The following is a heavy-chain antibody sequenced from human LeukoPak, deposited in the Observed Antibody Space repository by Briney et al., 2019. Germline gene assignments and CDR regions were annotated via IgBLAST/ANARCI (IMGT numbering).Heavy chain of an antibody. J-gene: IGHJ6*02. V-gene: IGHV4-39*01. CDR3: ARLVAVAGTTLDV. D-gene: IGHD6-19*01. Sequence: SETLSLTCTVSGGSISSSSYYWGWIRQPPGKGLEWIGGIYYSGSTYYNPSLKSRVTISVDTSKNQFSLKLSSVTAADTAVYYCARLVAVAGTTLDVWGQGTTVTVSS. CDR2: IYYSGST. CDR1: GGSISSSSYY.